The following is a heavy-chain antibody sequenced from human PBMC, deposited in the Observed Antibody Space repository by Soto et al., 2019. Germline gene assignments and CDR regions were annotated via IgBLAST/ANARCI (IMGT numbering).Heavy chain of an antibody. CDR2: IVPIFGTA. CDR1: GGTFSSYA. CDR3: ARDSGGTTVAFGMDV. Sequence: QVQLVQSGAEVKKPGSSVKVSCKASGGTFSSYAISWVRQAPGQGLEWMGGIVPIFGTANYAKKFQGRVTFTADESTSTAYMELSSLRSEDTAVYYCARDSGGTTVAFGMDVWGQGTTVTVSS. V-gene: IGHV1-69*01. D-gene: IGHD4-17*01. J-gene: IGHJ6*02.